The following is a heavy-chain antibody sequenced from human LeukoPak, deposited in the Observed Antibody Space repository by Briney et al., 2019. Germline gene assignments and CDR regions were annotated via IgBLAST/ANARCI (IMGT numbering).Heavy chain of an antibody. CDR2: IYYSGST. V-gene: IGHV4-30-4*01. Sequence: SQTLSLTCTVSGGSISSGDCYWSWIRQPPGKGLEWIGYIYYSGSTYYNPSLKSRVTISVDTSKNQFSLKLSSVTAADTAVYYCARVWGDVPYFDYWGQGTLVTVSS. J-gene: IGHJ4*02. D-gene: IGHD2-21*02. CDR1: GGSISSGDCY. CDR3: ARVWGDVPYFDY.